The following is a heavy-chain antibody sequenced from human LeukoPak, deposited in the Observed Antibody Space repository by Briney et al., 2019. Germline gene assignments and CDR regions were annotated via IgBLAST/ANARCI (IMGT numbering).Heavy chain of an antibody. Sequence: SETLSLTCTVSGGSISNDYWSWIRQAARKEQEWIGRIYGRGSTNYTPSLKSRVTISLDKSKQQFSLNLNSVTAADTAVYYCARGGTYGSGRNQHTTLDYWGQGILVTVSS. J-gene: IGHJ4*02. CDR2: IYGRGST. CDR3: ARGGTYGSGRNQHTTLDY. CDR1: GGSISNDY. D-gene: IGHD3-10*01. V-gene: IGHV4-4*07.